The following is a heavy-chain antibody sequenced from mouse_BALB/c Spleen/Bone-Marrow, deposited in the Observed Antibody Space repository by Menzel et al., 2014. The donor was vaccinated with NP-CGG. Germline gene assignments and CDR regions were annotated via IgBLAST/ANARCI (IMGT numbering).Heavy chain of an antibody. D-gene: IGHD1-1*01. CDR3: ARDYGDY. Sequence: LVESGAELVKPGASVKLSCTASGFNIKDTYIHWVEQRPEQGLEWIGRIDPANDNTKYDPKFQDKATITADTSSNTTYLQLSSLTSEDTAVYYGARDYGDYWGQGTTLTVSS. J-gene: IGHJ2*01. CDR2: IDPANDNT. CDR1: GFNIKDTY. V-gene: IGHV14-3*02.